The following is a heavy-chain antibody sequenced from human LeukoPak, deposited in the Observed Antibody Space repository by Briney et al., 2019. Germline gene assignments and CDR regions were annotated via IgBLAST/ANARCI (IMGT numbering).Heavy chain of an antibody. CDR2: ISYDGSNK. CDR1: GFTFSSYA. V-gene: IGHV3-30-3*02. Sequence: GGSLRLSCAASGFTFSSYAMHWVRQAPGKGLEWVAVISYDGSNKYYADSVKGRFTISRDNFRNTLDLQMDSLRAEDTAVYHCAKRGQEARFYYYYMDVWGKGTTVTVSS. CDR3: AKRGQEARFYYYYMDV. J-gene: IGHJ6*03.